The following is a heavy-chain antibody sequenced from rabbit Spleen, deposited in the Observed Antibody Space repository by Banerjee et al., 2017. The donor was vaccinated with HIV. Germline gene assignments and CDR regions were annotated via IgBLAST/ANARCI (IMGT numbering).Heavy chain of an antibody. CDR2: IYPGFGIR. CDR1: GFSFSNKA. D-gene: IGHD6-1*01. Sequence: QEQLVESGGGLVKPEGSLKLSCTASGFSFSNKAVMCWVRQAPGKGPEWIAYIYPGFGIRNYANSVKGRFTISSDNAQNTVFLQMTSLTASDTATYFCASDTYGYAGYAYASGFNLWGPGTLVTVS. J-gene: IGHJ4*01. V-gene: IGHV1S47*01. CDR3: ASDTYGYAGYAYASGFNL.